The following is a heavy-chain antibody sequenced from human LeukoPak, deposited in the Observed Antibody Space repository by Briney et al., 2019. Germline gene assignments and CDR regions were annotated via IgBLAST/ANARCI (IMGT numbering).Heavy chain of an antibody. CDR2: IYPGDSDT. V-gene: IGHV5-51*01. CDR1: GYSFTSYW. J-gene: IGHJ4*02. D-gene: IGHD3-22*01. Sequence: GESLKISCKGSGYSFTSYWIGWVRQMPGKGLEWMGIIYPGDSDTRYSPSFQGQVTISADKSISTAYLQWSSLKASDTAMYYCATTSDSNGVAFDYWGQGTLVTVSS. CDR3: ATTSDSNGVAFDY.